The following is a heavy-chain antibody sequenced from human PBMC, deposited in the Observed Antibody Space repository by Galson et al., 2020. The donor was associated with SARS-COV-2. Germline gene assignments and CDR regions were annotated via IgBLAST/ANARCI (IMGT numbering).Heavy chain of an antibody. J-gene: IGHJ4*02. Sequence: ASVKVSCKASGYTFTSYGISWVRQAPGQGLEWMGWISAYNGNTNYAQKLQGRVTMTTDTSTRTAYMELRSLRSDDTAVYYCAMGSGSLWFGELLDYWGQGTLVTVSS. CDR1: GYTFTSYG. D-gene: IGHD3-10*01. V-gene: IGHV1-18*01. CDR3: AMGSGSLWFGELLDY. CDR2: ISAYNGNT.